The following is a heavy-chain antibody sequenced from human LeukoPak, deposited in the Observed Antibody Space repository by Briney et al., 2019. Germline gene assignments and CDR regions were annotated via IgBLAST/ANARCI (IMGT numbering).Heavy chain of an antibody. CDR3: ARGRYDYIWGSYREPLFDY. D-gene: IGHD3-16*02. J-gene: IGHJ4*02. V-gene: IGHV4-34*01. CDR2: INHSGST. CDR1: GGSFSGYY. Sequence: PSETLSLTCAVYGGSFSGYYWSWLRQPPGKGLEWIGEINHSGSTNYNPSLKNRVTISVDTSKNQFSLKLSSVTAADTAVYYCARGRYDYIWGSYREPLFDYWGQGTLVTVSS.